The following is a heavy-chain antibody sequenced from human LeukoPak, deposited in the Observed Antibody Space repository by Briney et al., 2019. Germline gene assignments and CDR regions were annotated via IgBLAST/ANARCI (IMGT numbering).Heavy chain of an antibody. J-gene: IGHJ3*02. Sequence: GGSLRLSCAASGFTFSTYNMNWVRQAPGKGLEWVSSISSSSNHIYYADSVKGRFTISRDNAKNSLYLQMNSLRVEDTDVYYCARDVGASAPDAFDIWGQGTMVTVSS. CDR3: ARDVGASAPDAFDI. CDR2: ISSSSNHI. CDR1: GFTFSTYN. D-gene: IGHD1-26*01. V-gene: IGHV3-21*01.